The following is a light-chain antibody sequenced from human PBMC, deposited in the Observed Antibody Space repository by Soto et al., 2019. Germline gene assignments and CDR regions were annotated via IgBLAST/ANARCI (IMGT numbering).Light chain of an antibody. Sequence: IGMTQSPATVSVSPGERATLSCRASQSVTTNLAWYQQKPGQAPRLLIYGASSRATGIPDRFSGSGSGTDFTLTISRLEPEDFAVYYCQQSGSSPWTFGQGTKVDIK. CDR1: QSVTTN. CDR2: GAS. CDR3: QQSGSSPWT. J-gene: IGKJ1*01. V-gene: IGKV3-20*01.